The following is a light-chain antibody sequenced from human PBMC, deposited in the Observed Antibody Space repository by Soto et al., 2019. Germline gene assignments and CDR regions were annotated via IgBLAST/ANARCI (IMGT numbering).Light chain of an antibody. Sequence: DIVMTQSPDSLAVSLGERATINCKASQSVLYSSNKRNYLAWYQQKPGQPPKLLIYWASIREFGVPDRFSGSGSETTFTLTISSLQAEDVAVYCCQQYFSTPYTFGQGTKLAI. V-gene: IGKV4-1*01. J-gene: IGKJ2*01. CDR2: WAS. CDR3: QQYFSTPYT. CDR1: QSVLYSSNKRNY.